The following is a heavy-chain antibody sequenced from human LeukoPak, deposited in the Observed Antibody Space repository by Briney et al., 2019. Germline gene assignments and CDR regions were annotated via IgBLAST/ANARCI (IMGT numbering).Heavy chain of an antibody. CDR3: ARGLQQLVPYYFDY. V-gene: IGHV3-21*01. J-gene: IGHJ4*02. Sequence: GGSLRLSCAASGFTFSSYSMNWVRQAPGKGLEWVSSISSSSSYIYYADSVKGRFTISRDNAKNSLYLQMNSLRAEDTAVYYCARGLQQLVPYYFDYWGQGTLVTVSS. CDR1: GFTFSSYS. D-gene: IGHD6-13*01. CDR2: ISSSSSYI.